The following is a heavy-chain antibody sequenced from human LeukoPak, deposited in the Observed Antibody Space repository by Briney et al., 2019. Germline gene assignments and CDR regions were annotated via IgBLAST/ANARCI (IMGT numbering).Heavy chain of an antibody. CDR2: ISWNSGSI. CDR3: ARIAITDILWGPADY. Sequence: GGSLRLSCAASGFTFDDYAMHWVRQAPGKGLEWVSGISWNSGSIGYADSVKGRFTISRDNAKSSLYLQMNSLRAEDTAVYYCARIAITDILWGPADYWGQGTLVTVSS. D-gene: IGHD3-9*01. J-gene: IGHJ4*02. V-gene: IGHV3-9*01. CDR1: GFTFDDYA.